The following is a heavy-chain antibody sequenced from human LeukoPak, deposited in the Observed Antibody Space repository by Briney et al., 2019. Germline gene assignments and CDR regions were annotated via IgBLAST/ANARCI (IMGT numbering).Heavy chain of an antibody. Sequence: GGSLRLSCAASGFNFRSYSMNWVRQAPGKGLEWVSSISSSSTYIYYADSVRGRFTISRDNAKNSLYLQMNNLRGEDTAVYYCARESFSGWYDDDWGKGTLVTVSS. CDR2: ISSSSTYI. CDR3: ARESFSGWYDDD. CDR1: GFNFRSYS. V-gene: IGHV3-21*01. D-gene: IGHD6-19*01. J-gene: IGHJ4*02.